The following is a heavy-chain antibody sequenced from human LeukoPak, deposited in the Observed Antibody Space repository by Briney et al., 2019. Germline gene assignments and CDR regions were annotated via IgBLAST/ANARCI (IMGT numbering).Heavy chain of an antibody. CDR1: GGSISSYY. D-gene: IGHD3-22*01. Sequence: SETLSLTCTVSGGSISSYYWSWIRQPPGKGLDWIGYVYYSGTTNYNPSLKSRVTISVDTSKNQFSLKLSSVTAADTAVYYCARYYDSSGYSDINDAFDIWGQGTMVTVSS. CDR3: ARYYDSSGYSDINDAFDI. J-gene: IGHJ3*02. CDR2: VYYSGTT. V-gene: IGHV4-59*01.